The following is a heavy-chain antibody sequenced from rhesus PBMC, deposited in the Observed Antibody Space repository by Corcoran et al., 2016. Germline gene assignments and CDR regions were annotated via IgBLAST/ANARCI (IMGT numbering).Heavy chain of an antibody. V-gene: IGHV3S16*01. J-gene: IGHJ4*01. CDR1: GFTFSSYG. CDR2: ISSASSYI. Sequence: EVQLVESGGGLVQPGGSLRLSCAASGFTFSSYGMSLFRQAPGKGLEWVSSISSASSYIFYADSVKGRFTISRDNAKNSLSLQMNSLRAEDTAVYYCAKDQRRSSWPFDYWGQGVLVTVSS. CDR3: AKDQRRSSWPFDY. D-gene: IGHD6-13*01.